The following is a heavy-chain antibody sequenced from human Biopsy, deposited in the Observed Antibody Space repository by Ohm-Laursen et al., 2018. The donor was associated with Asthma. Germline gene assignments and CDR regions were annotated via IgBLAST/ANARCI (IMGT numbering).Heavy chain of an antibody. D-gene: IGHD5-12*01. CDR1: GDSFSNYA. CDR3: ARGYSGSDRIVYYYSGLEV. CDR2: LIPVLGTP. J-gene: IGHJ6*02. V-gene: IGHV1-69*13. Sequence: PVKVSCKVSGDSFSNYAISWVRQAPGQGLEWMGGLIPVLGTPDHAQMFEGRVTITADESTSTAYMELSSLSSEDTAVYYCARGYSGSDRIVYYYSGLEVWGQGTTVTVSS.